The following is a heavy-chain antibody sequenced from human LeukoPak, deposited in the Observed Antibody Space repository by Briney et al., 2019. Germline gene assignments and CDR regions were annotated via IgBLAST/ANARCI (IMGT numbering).Heavy chain of an antibody. V-gene: IGHV3-30*04. D-gene: IGHD2-21*02. CDR2: ISYDGSNK. CDR3: ARDSPSSGDLDY. CDR1: GFTFSSYA. Sequence: GGSLRLSCAASGFTFSSYAMHWVRQAPGKGLEWVAVISYDGSNKYYADSVKGRFTISRDNSKNTLYLQMNSLRAEDTAVYYCARDSPSSGDLDYWGQGTLVTVSS. J-gene: IGHJ4*02.